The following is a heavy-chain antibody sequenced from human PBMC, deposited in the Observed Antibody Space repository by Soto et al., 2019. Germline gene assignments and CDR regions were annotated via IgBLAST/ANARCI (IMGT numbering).Heavy chain of an antibody. Sequence: GGSLRLSCAASGFTFSSYAMSWVRQAPGKGLEWVSAISGSGGSTYYADSVKGRFTISRDNSKNTLYLQMNSLRAEDTAVYYCAKDQLYDFWSGYLFDPWGQGTLVTVSS. V-gene: IGHV3-23*01. CDR1: GFTFSSYA. CDR3: AKDQLYDFWSGYLFDP. D-gene: IGHD3-3*01. CDR2: ISGSGGST. J-gene: IGHJ5*02.